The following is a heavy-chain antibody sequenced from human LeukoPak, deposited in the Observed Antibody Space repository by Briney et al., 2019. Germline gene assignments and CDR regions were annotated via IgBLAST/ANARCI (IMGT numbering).Heavy chain of an antibody. V-gene: IGHV1-18*01. J-gene: IGHJ3*02. CDR3: ARDRSPDFWSGDYRDAFDI. CDR2: ISGYNGNT. CDR1: GYTLTSYG. D-gene: IGHD3-3*01. Sequence: GASVKVSYKASGYTLTSYGISWVRQAPGQGLEWMGWISGYNGNTNSAQKLQGRVSMTTDTSTSTAYMELRSLRSDDTAVYYCARDRSPDFWSGDYRDAFDIWGQGTMVTVSS.